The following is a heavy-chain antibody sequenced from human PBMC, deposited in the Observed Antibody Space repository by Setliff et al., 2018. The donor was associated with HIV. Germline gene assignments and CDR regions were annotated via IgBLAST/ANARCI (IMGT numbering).Heavy chain of an antibody. CDR1: GYTFTKTI. CDR3: ARDGASGSGYYWADY. D-gene: IGHD3-3*01. J-gene: IGHJ4*02. CDR2: IIPSGGST. Sequence: ASVKVSCKASGYTFTKTIIHWVRQAPGQGLEWMGAIIPSGGSTGYAEKFQARVTLTRDTSTSTVYMELSGLREEDTAVYYCARDGASGSGYYWADYWGQGTLVTVSS. V-gene: IGHV1-46*01.